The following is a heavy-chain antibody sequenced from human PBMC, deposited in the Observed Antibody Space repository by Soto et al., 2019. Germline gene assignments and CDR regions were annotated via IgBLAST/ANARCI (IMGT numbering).Heavy chain of an antibody. D-gene: IGHD3-22*01. Sequence: GESLKISCKSSGYSFTSYWISWVRQMPGKGLEWMGRIDPSDSYTNYSPSFQGHVTISADKSISTAYLQWSSLKASDTAMYYCGRRGYYDSSGYPDYWGQGTLVTVSS. CDR2: IDPSDSYT. J-gene: IGHJ4*02. CDR1: GYSFTSYW. V-gene: IGHV5-10-1*01. CDR3: GRRGYYDSSGYPDY.